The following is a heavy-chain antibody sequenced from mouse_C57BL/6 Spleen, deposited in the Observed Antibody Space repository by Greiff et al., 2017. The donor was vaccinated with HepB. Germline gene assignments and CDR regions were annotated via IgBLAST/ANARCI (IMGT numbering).Heavy chain of an antibody. Sequence: VHVKQSGPELVKPGASVKISCKASGYSFTDYNMNWVKQSNGKSLEWIGVINPNYGTTSYNQKFKGKATLTVDQSSSTAYMQLNSLISEDSAVYYCASIYYDYDEGYFDYWGQGTTLTVSS. V-gene: IGHV1-39*01. CDR3: ASIYYDYDEGYFDY. D-gene: IGHD2-4*01. CDR2: INPNYGTT. J-gene: IGHJ2*01. CDR1: GYSFTDYN.